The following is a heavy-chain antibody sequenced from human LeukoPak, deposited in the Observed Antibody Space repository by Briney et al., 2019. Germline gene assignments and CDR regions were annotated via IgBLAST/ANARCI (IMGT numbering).Heavy chain of an antibody. CDR2: IYYSGST. CDR3: ARQERNWFDP. J-gene: IGHJ5*02. Sequence: SETLSLTCTVSGGSISSHYWSWIRQPPGKGLEWIGYIYYSGSTNYNPSLKSRVTISVDTSKNQLSLKPSSVTAADTAVYYCARQERNWFDPWGQGTLVTVSS. CDR1: GGSISSHY. V-gene: IGHV4-59*11.